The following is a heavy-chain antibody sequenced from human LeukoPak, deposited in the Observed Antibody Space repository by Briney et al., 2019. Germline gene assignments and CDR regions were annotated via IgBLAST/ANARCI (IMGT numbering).Heavy chain of an antibody. CDR3: ARHLTKYSSSSGLGY. CDR1: GGSISSYY. CDR2: IYTSGSN. D-gene: IGHD6-6*01. J-gene: IGHJ4*02. V-gene: IGHV4-4*09. Sequence: SETLSLTCTVSGGSISSYYWSWIRQPPGKGLEWIGYIYTSGSNNYNPSLKSRVTISVDTSKNQFSLKLSSVTAADTAVYYCARHLTKYSSSSGLGYWGQGTLVTVSS.